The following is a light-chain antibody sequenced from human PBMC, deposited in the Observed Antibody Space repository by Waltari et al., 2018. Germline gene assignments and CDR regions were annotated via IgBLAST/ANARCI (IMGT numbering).Light chain of an antibody. V-gene: IGKV2-30*01. CDR1: QSLLYSDGKTY. J-gene: IGKJ1*01. CDR2: KVS. CDR3: MQGTHWPWT. Sequence: DVVMTQSPLSLPVTLGQAAFISCRSSQSLLYSDGKTYLSWFQQRPGQSPRRLIYKVSARDSGVPDRFDGSGSGTEFALHINRVEADDVGVHYCMQGTHWPWTFGPGTKVEIK.